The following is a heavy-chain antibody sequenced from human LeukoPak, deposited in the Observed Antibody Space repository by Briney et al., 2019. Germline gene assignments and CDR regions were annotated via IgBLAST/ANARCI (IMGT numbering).Heavy chain of an antibody. V-gene: IGHV1-18*01. Sequence: AASVKVSCKASGYTLTTYGISWVRQAPGQGLESMGWISAYNDNTNYAQKLQGRVTMTTDTSTSTAYMELRSLRSDDTAVYYCARWYGYCSGGSCDYFDYWGQGTLVTVSS. CDR2: ISAYNDNT. D-gene: IGHD2-15*01. J-gene: IGHJ4*02. CDR3: ARWYGYCSGGSCDYFDY. CDR1: GYTLTTYG.